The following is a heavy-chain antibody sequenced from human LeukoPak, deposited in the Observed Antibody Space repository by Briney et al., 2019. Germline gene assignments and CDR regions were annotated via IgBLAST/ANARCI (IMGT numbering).Heavy chain of an antibody. D-gene: IGHD3-22*01. Sequence: SETLSLTCAVYGGSFSDYYWNWIRQPPGKGLEWIGEINHSGSTNYNPSLKSRVTLSVDTFKNQFSLTLSSVTAADTAVYYCARVQDYETRGYYLGYWGQGTLVTVSS. CDR3: ARVQDYETRGYYLGY. CDR2: INHSGST. J-gene: IGHJ4*01. V-gene: IGHV4-34*01. CDR1: GGSFSDYY.